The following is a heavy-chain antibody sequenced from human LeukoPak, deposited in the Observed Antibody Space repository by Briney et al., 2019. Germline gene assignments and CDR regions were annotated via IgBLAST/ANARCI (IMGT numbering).Heavy chain of an antibody. J-gene: IGHJ6*03. D-gene: IGHD4-11*01. Sequence: SETLSLTCTVSGGSISSYYWNWIRQPAGKGLEWIGRISNSGSTNYNPSLKSRVTMSTDTSKIQFSLKLSSVTAADTAVYYCARDESDYSSDYYYYYMDVWGKGTTITVS. CDR1: GGSISSYY. CDR3: ARDESDYSSDYYYYYMDV. CDR2: ISNSGST. V-gene: IGHV4-4*07.